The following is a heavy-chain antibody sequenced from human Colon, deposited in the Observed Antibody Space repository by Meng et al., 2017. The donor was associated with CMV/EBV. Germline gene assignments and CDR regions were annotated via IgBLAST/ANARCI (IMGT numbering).Heavy chain of an antibody. V-gene: IGHV1-69*12. J-gene: IGHJ5*02. CDR1: GGTFDPST. CDR3: ARGKQAGFDL. D-gene: IGHD6-13*01. CDR2: IIPMFGSP. Sequence: QVQVGPSGAEVKEPGSSVQVSCKASGGTFDPSTFTWVRQAPGQGLEWMGGIIPMFGSPSYSQKFRGRVTITADELEVNSLRSEDTAVYYCARGKQAGFDLWGQGTLVTVSS.